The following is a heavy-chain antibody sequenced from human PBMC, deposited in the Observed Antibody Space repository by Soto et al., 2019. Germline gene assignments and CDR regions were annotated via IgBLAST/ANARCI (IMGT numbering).Heavy chain of an antibody. CDR2: ISAYNGNT. CDR3: ARGGTPIDS. J-gene: IGHJ4*02. Sequence: QVQLVQSGAEVKKPGASVKVSCKASGYTFTNFGISWVRQAPGQGLEWMGWISAYNGNTNYAQNFQGRVTMTTDTSTRAAYMGRGGLRSDATAVYFCARGGTPIDSWGQGTLFTVSS. D-gene: IGHD3-16*01. V-gene: IGHV1-18*01. CDR1: GYTFTNFG.